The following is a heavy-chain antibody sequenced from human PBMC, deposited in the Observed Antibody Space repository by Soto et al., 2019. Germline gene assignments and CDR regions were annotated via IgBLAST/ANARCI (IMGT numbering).Heavy chain of an antibody. CDR2: IYYSGST. CDR3: ARDPYYYDSSGYQGSYFDY. Sequence: LSLTCTVSGGSISSGGYYWSWIRQHPGKGLEWIGYIYYSGSTYYNPSLKSRVTISVDTSKNQFSLKLSSVTAADTAVYYCARDPYYYDSSGYQGSYFDYWGQGTLVTVSS. D-gene: IGHD3-22*01. CDR1: GGSISSGGYY. J-gene: IGHJ4*02. V-gene: IGHV4-31*03.